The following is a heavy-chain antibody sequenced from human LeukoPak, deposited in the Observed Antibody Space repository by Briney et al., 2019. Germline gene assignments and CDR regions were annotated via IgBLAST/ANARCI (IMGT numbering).Heavy chain of an antibody. CDR2: ISCGADRT. V-gene: IGHV3-23*01. J-gene: IGHJ4*02. CDR1: GITFSTFA. Sequence: GGSLRLSCAASGITFSTFAMTWVRQAPGRGLECVSVISCGADRTHYAESVKGRFAISRDNSKNTLYLQMNRLRAEDTAVYYCAKGHSGYGTGFDLWGQGTLVTVSS. CDR3: AKGHSGYGTGFDL. D-gene: IGHD5-12*01.